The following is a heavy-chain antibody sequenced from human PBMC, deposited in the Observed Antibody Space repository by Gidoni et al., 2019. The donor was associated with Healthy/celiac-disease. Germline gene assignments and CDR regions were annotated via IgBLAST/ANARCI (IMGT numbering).Heavy chain of an antibody. V-gene: IGHV3-48*03. CDR3: ARLNYYYYYGMDV. CDR2: ISSSGSTI. CDR1: GFTFSSYE. J-gene: IGHJ6*02. Sequence: EVQLVESGGGLVQPGGSLRLSCAAYGFTFSSYEMNWVRQAPGKGLEWVSYISSSGSTIYYADAVKGRFTISRDNAKNSLYLQMNSLRAEDTAVYYCARLNYYYYYGMDVWGQGTTVTVSS.